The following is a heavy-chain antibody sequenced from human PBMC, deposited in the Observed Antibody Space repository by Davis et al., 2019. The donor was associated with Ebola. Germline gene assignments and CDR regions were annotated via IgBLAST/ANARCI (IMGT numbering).Heavy chain of an antibody. CDR3: ATHGIAITTTIGPIDY. J-gene: IGHJ4*02. V-gene: IGHV5-10-1*01. D-gene: IGHD6-13*01. CDR1: GYSFTSYW. CDR2: IDPSDSYT. Sequence: GESLKISCKGSGYSFTSYWISWVRQMPGKGLEWMGRIDPSDSYTNYSPSFQGHVTIPADKSISTAYLQWSSLKASDTAMYYCATHGIAITTTIGPIDYWGQGTLVTVSS.